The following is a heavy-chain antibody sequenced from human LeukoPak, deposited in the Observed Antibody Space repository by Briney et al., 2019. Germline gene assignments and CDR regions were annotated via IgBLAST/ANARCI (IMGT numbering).Heavy chain of an antibody. CDR3: ASEADDYDSSGYAYYYYYMDV. Sequence: GASVKVSCKASGYTFTGYYMHWVRQAPGQGREWMGWINPNSGGTNYAQKFQGGVTMTRDTSISTAYMELSRLRSDDTAVYYCASEADDYDSSGYAYYYYYMDVWGKGTTVTVSS. J-gene: IGHJ6*03. D-gene: IGHD3-22*01. CDR1: GYTFTGYY. CDR2: INPNSGGT. V-gene: IGHV1-2*02.